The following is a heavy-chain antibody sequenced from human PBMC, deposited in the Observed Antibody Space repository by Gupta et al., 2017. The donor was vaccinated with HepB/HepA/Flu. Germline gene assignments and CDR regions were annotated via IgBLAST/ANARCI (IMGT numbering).Heavy chain of an antibody. D-gene: IGHD6-13*01. CDR1: GGSFSGYY. Sequence: QVQLQQWGAGLLKPSETLSLTCAVYGGSFSGYYWSWIRQPPGKGLEWIGEINHSGSTNYNPSLKSRVTISVDTSKNQFSLKLSSVTAADTAVYYCARGRIQVVRQQLVPYFDYWGQGTLVTVSS. CDR2: INHSGST. V-gene: IGHV4-34*01. J-gene: IGHJ4*02. CDR3: ARGRIQVVRQQLVPYFDY.